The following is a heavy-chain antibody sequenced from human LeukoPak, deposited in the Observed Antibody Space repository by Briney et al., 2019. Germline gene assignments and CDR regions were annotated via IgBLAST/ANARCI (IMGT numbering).Heavy chain of an antibody. CDR3: AKGGLTTPLHY. J-gene: IGHJ4*02. V-gene: IGHV3-23*01. CDR1: AFPFSTYV. D-gene: IGHD1-14*01. Sequence: GGSLKLSCAASAFPFSTYVMSWVRQAPGGGLEWISSISGDGARTYYTNSVKGRLTISRDNPKNTLFLQVNSLRVEDTAVYYCAKGGLTTPLHYWGQGTLVTVSS. CDR2: ISGDGART.